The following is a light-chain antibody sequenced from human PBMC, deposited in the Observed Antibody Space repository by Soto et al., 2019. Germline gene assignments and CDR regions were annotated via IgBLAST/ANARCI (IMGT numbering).Light chain of an antibody. CDR3: QSYDSGLSGYV. J-gene: IGLJ1*01. CDR1: SSNIGARYE. CDR2: GNS. Sequence: QSVLTQPPSVSGAPGQRVTVSCTGSSSNIGARYEVHWYQQLPGTAPKLLIYGNSNRPSGVPDRFSGSKSGTSASLAITGLQAEDEADYYCQSYDSGLSGYVFGTGTKVTVL. V-gene: IGLV1-40*01.